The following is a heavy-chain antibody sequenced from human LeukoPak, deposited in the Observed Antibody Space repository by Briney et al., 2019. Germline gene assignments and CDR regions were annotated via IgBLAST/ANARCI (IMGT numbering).Heavy chain of an antibody. CDR1: GGSISSSGYS. V-gene: IGHV4-30-2*01. Sequence: SQTLSLTCAVSGGSISSSGYSWSWIRQPPGKGLEWIGYIHHTGSTYYNPSLKSRVTISVDRSKNQFSLKLSSVTAADTAMYFCARTPTYCGGDCYYLDPWGQGTLVTVSS. D-gene: IGHD2-21*02. CDR3: ARTPTYCGGDCYYLDP. CDR2: IHHTGST. J-gene: IGHJ5*02.